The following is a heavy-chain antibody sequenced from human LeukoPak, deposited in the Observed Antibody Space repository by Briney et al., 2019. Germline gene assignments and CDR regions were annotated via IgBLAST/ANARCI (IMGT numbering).Heavy chain of an antibody. CDR3: VRDGEGVAISVNYWFDP. CDR2: MNPNNGNT. CDR1: GFTFASYD. Sequence: ASVKVSCKASGFTFASYDINWVRQASGQGLEWMGWMNPNNGNTGYAQKFQGRVTMTRDTSISTAYMELRGLRSEDTAVYYCVRDGEGVAISVNYWFDPWGQGTLVTVSS. V-gene: IGHV1-8*01. D-gene: IGHD3-10*01. J-gene: IGHJ5*02.